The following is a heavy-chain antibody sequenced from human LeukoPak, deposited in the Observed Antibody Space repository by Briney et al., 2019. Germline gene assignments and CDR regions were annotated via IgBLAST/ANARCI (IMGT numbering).Heavy chain of an antibody. J-gene: IGHJ3*02. D-gene: IGHD3-9*01. CDR2: INHSGST. CDR3: ARAPRYYDILTGYYSDAFDI. CDR1: GGSFSGYY. Sequence: SETLSLTCAVYGGSFSGYYWSWIRQPPGKGLEWIGEINHSGSTNYNPSLKSRVTLSIDTSKNQFSLKLSSVTAADTAVYYCARAPRYYDILTGYYSDAFDIWGQGTMVTVSS. V-gene: IGHV4-34*01.